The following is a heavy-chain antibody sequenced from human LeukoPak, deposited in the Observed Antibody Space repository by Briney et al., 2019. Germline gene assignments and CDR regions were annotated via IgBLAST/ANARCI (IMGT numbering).Heavy chain of an antibody. CDR2: INPNSGGT. V-gene: IGHV1-2*02. D-gene: IGHD2-2*01. CDR3: ARGPRIYCSSTSCHAGPFDP. CDR1: GYTFTGYY. Sequence: ASVKVSCKASGYTFTGYYMHWVRQAPGQGLEWMGWINPNSGGTNYAQKFQGRVTMTRDTSISTAYMELSRLRSDDTAVYYCARGPRIYCSSTSCHAGPFDPWGQGTLVTVSS. J-gene: IGHJ5*02.